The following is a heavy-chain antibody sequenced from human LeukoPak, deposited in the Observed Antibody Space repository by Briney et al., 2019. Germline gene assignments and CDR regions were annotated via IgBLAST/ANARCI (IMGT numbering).Heavy chain of an antibody. Sequence: ASVKVSCKASGYTFTSYYMHWVRQAPGQGLEWMGIINPGGGSTSYAQKFQGRVTMTGDTSTSTVYMELSSLSSEDTAVYYCARGGRERYSSGWTDAFDIWGQGTMVTVSS. CDR1: GYTFTSYY. V-gene: IGHV1-46*01. D-gene: IGHD6-19*01. J-gene: IGHJ3*02. CDR3: ARGGRERYSSGWTDAFDI. CDR2: INPGGGST.